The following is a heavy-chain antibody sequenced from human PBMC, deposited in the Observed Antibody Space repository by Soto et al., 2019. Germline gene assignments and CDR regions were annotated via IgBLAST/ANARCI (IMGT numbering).Heavy chain of an antibody. CDR2: ISSAGIYI. J-gene: IGHJ6*02. D-gene: IGHD1-26*01. CDR3: ARDQWELLNYYDHYGMDV. CDR1: GFTFSSYG. V-gene: IGHV3-21*01. Sequence: EVQLVESGGGLVKPGGSLRLSCAASGFTFSSYGMNWVRQAPGTGMEWVSSISSAGIYIYYADSVKGRFTISRDNAKNSLYLQMNSLRGEDTAVYDCARDQWELLNYYDHYGMDVWGQGTAVTVSS.